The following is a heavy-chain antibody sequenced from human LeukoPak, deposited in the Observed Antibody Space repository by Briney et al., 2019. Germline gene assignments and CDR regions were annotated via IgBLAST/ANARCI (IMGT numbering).Heavy chain of an antibody. Sequence: GGSLSLSCAASGFTFSSYSMNWVRQAPGKGLEWVSSISSSSSYIYYADSVKGRFTISRDNAKNSLYLQMNSLRAEDTAVYYCARVTDYSNYVSAFDIWGQGTMVTVSS. CDR2: ISSSSSYI. CDR3: ARVTDYSNYVSAFDI. D-gene: IGHD4-4*01. CDR1: GFTFSSYS. J-gene: IGHJ3*02. V-gene: IGHV3-21*01.